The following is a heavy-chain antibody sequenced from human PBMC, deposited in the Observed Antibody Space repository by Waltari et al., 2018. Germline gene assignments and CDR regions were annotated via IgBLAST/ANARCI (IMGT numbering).Heavy chain of an antibody. V-gene: IGHV4-30-2*01. D-gene: IGHD2-15*01. CDR1: GGSISSGGYS. CDR2: IYHRGRT. J-gene: IGHJ6*02. Sequence: QLQLQESGSGLVKPSQTLSLTCAVSGGSISSGGYSWSWIRQPPGKGLEWIGYIYHRGRTSYNPSLKGQVTISVDRSKNRFSLKLSAVTAADTAVYYCARGPVVNLADYYYYYGMDVWGQGTTVTVSS. CDR3: ARGPVVNLADYYYYYGMDV.